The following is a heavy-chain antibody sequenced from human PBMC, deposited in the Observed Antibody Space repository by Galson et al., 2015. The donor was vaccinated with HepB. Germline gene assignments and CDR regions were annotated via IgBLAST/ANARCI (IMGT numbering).Heavy chain of an antibody. Sequence: SLRLSCAASGFTFSSYAMSWVRQAPGKGLEWVSAISGSGGSTYYADSVKGRFTISRDNSKNTLYLQMNSLRAEDTAVYYCAKDPSYYYDSSGYDYWGQGTLVTVSS. CDR3: AKDPSYYYDSSGYDY. CDR1: GFTFSSYA. J-gene: IGHJ4*02. CDR2: ISGSGGST. D-gene: IGHD3-22*01. V-gene: IGHV3-23*01.